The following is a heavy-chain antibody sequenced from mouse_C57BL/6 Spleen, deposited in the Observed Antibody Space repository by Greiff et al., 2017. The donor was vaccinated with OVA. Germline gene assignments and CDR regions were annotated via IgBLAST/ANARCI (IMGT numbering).Heavy chain of an antibody. CDR1: GYTFTGYW. D-gene: IGHD2-3*01. CDR2: ILPGSGST. Sequence: QVQLQQSGAELMKPGASVKLSCKATGYTFTGYWIEWVKQRPGHGLEWIGEILPGSGSTNYNEKFKGKATFTADTSSNQAYMQRSSLTTEDSAIYYCARSPRQPIYDGYSYAMDYWGQGTSVTVSS. J-gene: IGHJ4*01. CDR3: ARSPRQPIYDGYSYAMDY. V-gene: IGHV1-9*01.